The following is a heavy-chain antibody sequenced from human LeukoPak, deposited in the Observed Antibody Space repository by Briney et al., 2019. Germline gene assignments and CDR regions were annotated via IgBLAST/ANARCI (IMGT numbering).Heavy chain of an antibody. CDR3: ASGQLVHLFDY. Sequence: SETLSLTCTVSGGSISSYYWSWIRQPPGKGLEWIGYIYYSGSTNYNPSLKSRVTISVDTSKNQFSLKLSSVTAADTAVYYCASGQLVHLFDYWGQGTLVTASS. D-gene: IGHD6-6*01. J-gene: IGHJ4*02. CDR2: IYYSGST. V-gene: IGHV4-59*01. CDR1: GGSISSYY.